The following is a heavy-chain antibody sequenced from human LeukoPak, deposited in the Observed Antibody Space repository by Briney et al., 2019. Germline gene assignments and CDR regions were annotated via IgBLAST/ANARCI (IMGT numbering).Heavy chain of an antibody. J-gene: IGHJ4*02. D-gene: IGHD6-25*01. V-gene: IGHV3-48*02. CDR3: ARAAYASGPDY. Sequence: PGRSLRLSCAASGFTFSSYGMHWVRQAPGKGLEWVSYLGPRSNAVHYADSVKGRFTISRDNAKGSLYLQMDSLSDDDTAVYYCARAAYASGPDYWGQGTLVTVPS. CDR2: LGPRSNAV. CDR1: GFTFSSYG.